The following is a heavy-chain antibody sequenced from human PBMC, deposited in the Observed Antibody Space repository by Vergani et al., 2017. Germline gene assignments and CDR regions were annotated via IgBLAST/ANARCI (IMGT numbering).Heavy chain of an antibody. V-gene: IGHV3-23*01. Sequence: EVQLLESGGGLVQPGGSLRLSCAASGFTFSSYAMSWVRQAPGKGLEWVSAISGSGGSTYYADSVKGRFTISRDNSKNTLYLQMNSLIAEDTAVYYCAKDLVDGEEWLLTGYWGQGTLVTVSS. CDR2: ISGSGGST. CDR3: AKDLVDGEEWLLTGY. J-gene: IGHJ4*02. D-gene: IGHD6-19*01. CDR1: GFTFSSYA.